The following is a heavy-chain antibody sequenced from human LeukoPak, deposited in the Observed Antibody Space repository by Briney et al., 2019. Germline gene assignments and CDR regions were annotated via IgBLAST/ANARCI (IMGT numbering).Heavy chain of an antibody. V-gene: IGHV4-4*02. J-gene: IGHJ4*02. CDR1: GGSISSSNW. CDR3: ARHSGGYYYGSGSYYLDY. Sequence: PSETLSLTCAVSGGSISSSNWWSWVRQPPGKRLEWIGEIYHSGSTNYNPSLKSRVTISVDTSKNQFSLKLSSVTAADTAVYYCARHSGGYYYGSGSYYLDYWGQGTLVTVSS. CDR2: IYHSGST. D-gene: IGHD3-10*01.